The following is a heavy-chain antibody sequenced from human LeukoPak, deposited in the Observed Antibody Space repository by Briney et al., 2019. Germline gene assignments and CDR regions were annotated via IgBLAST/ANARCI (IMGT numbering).Heavy chain of an antibody. CDR1: GFTVSSNY. D-gene: IGHD5-12*01. V-gene: IGHV3-53*04. J-gene: IGHJ4*02. CDR3: ARDLSGSFDY. Sequence: GGSLRLSCAASGFTVSSNYMSWVRQAPGKGLEWVSVIYSGGSTYYADSVKGRFTISRHNSKNTLYLQMNSLRAEDAAVYYCARDLSGSFDYWGQGTLVTVSS. CDR2: IYSGGST.